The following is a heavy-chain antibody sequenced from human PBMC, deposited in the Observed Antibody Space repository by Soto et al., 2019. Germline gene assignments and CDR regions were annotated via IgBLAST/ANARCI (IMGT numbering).Heavy chain of an antibody. CDR1: GFTFSSYA. Sequence: GGSLRLSCAASGFTFSSYAMSWVRQAPGKGLEWVSAISGSGGSTYYADSVKGRFTISRDNSKNTLYLQMNSLRAEDTAVYYCARDHSTASPVYWLDPWRQRSLVTVAS. D-gene: IGHD6-6*01. V-gene: IGHV3-23*01. J-gene: IGHJ5*01. CDR2: ISGSGGST. CDR3: ARDHSTASPVYWLDP.